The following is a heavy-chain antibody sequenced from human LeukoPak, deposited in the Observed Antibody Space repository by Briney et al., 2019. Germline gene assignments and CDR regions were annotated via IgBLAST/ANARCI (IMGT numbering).Heavy chain of an antibody. CDR2: IYYSGST. D-gene: IGHD3-3*01. CDR1: GDSISSSSYY. V-gene: IGHV4-39*01. Sequence: SETLSLTCTVSGDSISSSSYYWGWIRQPPGKGLEWIGSIYYSGSTYYNPSLKSRVTISVDTSKNQFSLKLSSVTAADTAVYSCASHDFWSGYPKFDYWGQGPWSPSPQ. J-gene: IGHJ4*02. CDR3: ASHDFWSGYPKFDY.